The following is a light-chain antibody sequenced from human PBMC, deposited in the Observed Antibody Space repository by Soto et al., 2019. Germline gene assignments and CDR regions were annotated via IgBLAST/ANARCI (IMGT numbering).Light chain of an antibody. CDR3: QQSNTTPPT. J-gene: IGKJ1*01. CDR1: QSISSY. V-gene: IGKV1-39*01. Sequence: DIQMTQSPSSLSASVGDRVTITCRSSQSISSYLNWYQQRPGKAPKLLIYAASSLQSGVPSRFSGSGSGTDFTLTISSLQPEDIATYYCQQSNTTPPTFGQGTKVDIK. CDR2: AAS.